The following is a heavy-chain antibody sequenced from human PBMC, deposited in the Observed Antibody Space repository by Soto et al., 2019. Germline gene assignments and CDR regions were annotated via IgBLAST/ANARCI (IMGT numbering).Heavy chain of an antibody. Sequence: SETLSLTCTVSGGSISSGGYYWSWIRQHPGKGLEWIGYIYYSGSTYYNPSLKSRVTISVDTSKNQFSLKLSSVTAADTAVYYCARISSSLGCGMDVWGQGTTVTVSS. D-gene: IGHD6-13*01. CDR1: GGSISSGGYY. J-gene: IGHJ6*02. V-gene: IGHV4-31*03. CDR2: IYYSGST. CDR3: ARISSSLGCGMDV.